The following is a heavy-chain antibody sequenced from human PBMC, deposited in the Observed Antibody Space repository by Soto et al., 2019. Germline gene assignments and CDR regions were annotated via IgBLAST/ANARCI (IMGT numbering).Heavy chain of an antibody. Sequence: LVNVYCRASGNTFTYFWISAVRQTPEQGLEWMGWISAYNGNTNYAQKLQGRVTMTTDTSTSTAYMELRSLRSDDTAVYYCARYLPLWGSGADYYYVMDAWGQGTTVTVSS. CDR3: ARYLPLWGSGADYYYVMDA. J-gene: IGHJ6*02. V-gene: IGHV1-18*04. D-gene: IGHD3-10*01. CDR2: ISAYNGNT. CDR1: GNTFTYFW.